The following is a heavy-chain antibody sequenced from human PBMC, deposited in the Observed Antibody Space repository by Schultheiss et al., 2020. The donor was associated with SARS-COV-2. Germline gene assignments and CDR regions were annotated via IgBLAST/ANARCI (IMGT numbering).Heavy chain of an antibody. CDR3: AKAGLSRYWQSSGSPFAFYHYGMDV. CDR2: ISSSGSTI. V-gene: IGHV3-48*04. D-gene: IGHD3-22*01. Sequence: GESLKISCAASGFTFSSYAMSWVRQAPGKGLEWVSYISSSGSTIYYADSVKGRFTISRDNAKNSLYLQMNSLRADDTAVYYCAKAGLSRYWQSSGSPFAFYHYGMDVWGQGTTVTVSS. J-gene: IGHJ6*02. CDR1: GFTFSSYA.